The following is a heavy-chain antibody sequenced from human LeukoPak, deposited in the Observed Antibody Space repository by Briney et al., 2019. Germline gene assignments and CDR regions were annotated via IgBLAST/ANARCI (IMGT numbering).Heavy chain of an antibody. Sequence: PGGSLRLSCAASGFTFSSYSMNWVRQAPGKGLEWVSSMSSDSSYIYYADSVKGRFTISRDNAKNSLYLQMNSLRAEDTAVYYCARRRVVPAAEDDAFDIWGQGTMVTVSS. CDR3: ARRRVVPAAEDDAFDI. CDR2: MSSDSSYI. J-gene: IGHJ3*02. D-gene: IGHD2-2*01. CDR1: GFTFSSYS. V-gene: IGHV3-21*01.